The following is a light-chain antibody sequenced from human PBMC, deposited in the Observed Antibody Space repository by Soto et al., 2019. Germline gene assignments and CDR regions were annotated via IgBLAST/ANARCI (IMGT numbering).Light chain of an antibody. V-gene: IGKV3-20*01. Sequence: EIVLAQSPVTLSLSPGERGTLSCRASQSVGTSLAWYQQKPGQAPRLLIYGASNRATGIPDRFSGSGSGTDFTPTISRLEPEDFAVYYCQQYGTSPWTFGQGTKVDIK. CDR1: QSVGTS. CDR3: QQYGTSPWT. CDR2: GAS. J-gene: IGKJ1*01.